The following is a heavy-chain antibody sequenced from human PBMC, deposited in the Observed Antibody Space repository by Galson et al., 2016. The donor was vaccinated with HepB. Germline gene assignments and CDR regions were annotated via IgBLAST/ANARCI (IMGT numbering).Heavy chain of an antibody. D-gene: IGHD6-13*01. CDR2: ITWGDYK. CDR1: GFSLSTSGMC. CDR3: ARMRFRPWYVEDY. Sequence: PALVKPTQTLTLTCTFSGFSLSTSGMCVSWIRQPPGKAPEWLALITWGDYKSYSTSLKTRLTISKDTSKNEVVLTMTNMDPVDTATYYCARMRFRPWYVEDYWGQGTLVTVSS. J-gene: IGHJ4*02. V-gene: IGHV2-70*01.